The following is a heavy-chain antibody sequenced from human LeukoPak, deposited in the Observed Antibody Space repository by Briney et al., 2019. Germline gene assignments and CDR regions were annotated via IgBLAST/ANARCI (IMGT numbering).Heavy chain of an antibody. CDR3: ARVGVSRITMVRGVVTDGNWFDP. CDR1: GYTFTGYY. Sequence: ASVKVSCKASGYTFTGYYMHWVRQAPGQGLEWMGWINPNSGGTSYAQKFQGRVTMTRDTSISTAYMEPSRLRSDDTAVYYCARVGVSRITMVRGVVTDGNWFDPWGQGTLVTVSS. CDR2: INPNSGGT. D-gene: IGHD3-10*01. J-gene: IGHJ5*02. V-gene: IGHV1-2*02.